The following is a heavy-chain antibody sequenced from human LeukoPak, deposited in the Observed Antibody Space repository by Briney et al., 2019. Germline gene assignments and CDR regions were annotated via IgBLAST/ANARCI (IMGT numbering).Heavy chain of an antibody. V-gene: IGHV4-34*01. Sequence: SETLSLTCAVYGGSFSGYYWSWIRQPPGKGLEWIGEINHSGSTNYNPSLKSRVTISVDTSKNQFSLKLSSVTAADTAVYYCASFRDTGYSSSWPRGHHDYWGQGTLVTVSS. CDR3: ASFRDTGYSSSWPRGHHDY. J-gene: IGHJ4*02. CDR1: GGSFSGYY. CDR2: INHSGST. D-gene: IGHD6-13*01.